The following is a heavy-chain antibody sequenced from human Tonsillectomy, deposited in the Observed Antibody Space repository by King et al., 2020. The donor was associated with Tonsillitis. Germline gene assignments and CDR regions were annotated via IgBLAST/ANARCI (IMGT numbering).Heavy chain of an antibody. Sequence: VQLVESGGGLVQPGGSLRLSCAASGFTFSSYWMSWVRQAPGKGLEWVANIKQDGSEKYYVDSVKGRFTISRDNAKNSLYLQMNSLRAEDTAVYYCARAGLSWLRLDSSFAFDYWGQGTLVTVSS. V-gene: IGHV3-7*01. CDR1: GFTFSSYW. D-gene: IGHD5-12*01. CDR3: ARAGLSWLRLDSSFAFDY. CDR2: IKQDGSEK. J-gene: IGHJ4*02.